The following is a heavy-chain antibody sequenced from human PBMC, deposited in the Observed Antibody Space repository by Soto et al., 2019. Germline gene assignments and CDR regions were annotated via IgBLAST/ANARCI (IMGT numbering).Heavy chain of an antibody. CDR1: GGTFSDSA. V-gene: IGHV1-69*01. CDR2: IIPMFGSP. CDR3: ARESNGYGGGFACYGMDV. D-gene: IGHD5-12*01. J-gene: IGHJ6*02. Sequence: QVQLVQSGPEVKKPGSSVKVSCRASGGTFSDSALSWVRQAPGQGLEWMGGIIPMFGSPEYAQKFLGRVTITADVSTSTADMELSSRSVDDTAKYYCARESNGYGGGFACYGMDVWGQGTTVTVSS.